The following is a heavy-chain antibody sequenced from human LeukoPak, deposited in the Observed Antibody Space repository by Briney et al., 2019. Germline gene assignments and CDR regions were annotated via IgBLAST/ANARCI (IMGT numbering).Heavy chain of an antibody. CDR2: INHSGST. CDR1: GGSFGGYY. D-gene: IGHD2-2*02. Sequence: TSETLSLTCAVYGGSFGGYYWSWIRQPPGKGLEWIGEINHSGSTNYNPSLKSRVTISVDTSKNQFSLKLSSVTAADTAVYYCARGVRGLIPTYYYYMDVWGKGTTVTVSS. CDR3: ARGVRGLIPTYYYYMDV. V-gene: IGHV4-34*01. J-gene: IGHJ6*03.